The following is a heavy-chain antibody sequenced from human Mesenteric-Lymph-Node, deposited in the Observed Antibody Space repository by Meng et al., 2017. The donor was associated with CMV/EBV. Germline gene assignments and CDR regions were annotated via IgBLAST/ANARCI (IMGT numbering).Heavy chain of an antibody. J-gene: IGHJ5*02. CDR3: TSKGGYSYGYVS. Sequence: GESLKISCAASGVTVSSNYMNWVRQAPGKGLEWASVIYAGGNTYYADSVKGRFTISRDTSRNTVYLQMNSLRAEDTAVYYCTSKGGYSYGYVSWGQGTLVTVSS. CDR2: IYAGGNT. V-gene: IGHV3-53*01. CDR1: GVTVSSNY. D-gene: IGHD5-18*01.